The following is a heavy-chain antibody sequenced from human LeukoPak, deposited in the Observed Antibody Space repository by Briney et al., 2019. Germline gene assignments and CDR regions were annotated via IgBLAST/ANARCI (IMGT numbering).Heavy chain of an antibody. CDR3: ARPHYCSSTSCYRFDY. Sequence: SVKVSCKASGFTFTSSAMQWVRQARGQRLEWIGWIVVGSGNTNYAQKFQERVTITRDMSTSTAYMELSSLRSEDTAVYYCARPHYCSSTSCYRFDYWGQGTLVTVSS. CDR2: IVVGSGNT. J-gene: IGHJ4*02. CDR1: GFTFTSSA. D-gene: IGHD2-2*01. V-gene: IGHV1-58*02.